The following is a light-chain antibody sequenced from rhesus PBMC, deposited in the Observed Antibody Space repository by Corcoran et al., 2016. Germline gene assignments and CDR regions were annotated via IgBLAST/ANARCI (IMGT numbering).Light chain of an antibody. CDR3: QQYDDLPLT. J-gene: IGKJ4*01. V-gene: IGKV1-19*01. CDR2: AAY. Sequence: DIQMTQSPSSLSASVGDKVTITCHASPGISSWLAWYQQKPGKAPKPLIYAAYSLQSGVPSRFGGSGSGTEYTLTISSLQPEDVATYYCQQYDDLPLTFGGGTKVEI. CDR1: PGISSW.